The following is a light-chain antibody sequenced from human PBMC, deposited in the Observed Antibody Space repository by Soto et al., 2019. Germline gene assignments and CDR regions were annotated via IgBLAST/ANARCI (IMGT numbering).Light chain of an antibody. CDR1: QSLLNSNGYNC. V-gene: IGKV2-28*01. J-gene: IGKJ1*01. Sequence: DIVMTQSPLSLPVTPGEPASISCRSSQSLLNSNGYNCLEWYLQKPGQSPQLLIYLGSNRASGGPDRVSGSGSGTDFTLKISRVEAEDVGVYFCMQSLQTPLTFGQGTKVEIK. CDR2: LGS. CDR3: MQSLQTPLT.